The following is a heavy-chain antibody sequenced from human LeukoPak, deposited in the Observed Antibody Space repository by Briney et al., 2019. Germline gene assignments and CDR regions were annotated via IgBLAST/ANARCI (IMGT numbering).Heavy chain of an antibody. D-gene: IGHD3-10*01. CDR1: GFTFSSYA. CDR3: AKDQENYYGSGKNWFYP. V-gene: IGHV3-23*01. CDR2: ISGSGGST. Sequence: PGGSLRLSCAASGFTFSSYAMSWVRQAPGKGLEWVSAISGSGGSTYYADSVKGRFTISRDNSKKTLYLQMNSLRAEDTAVYYCAKDQENYYGSGKNWFYPWGQGTLVTVSS. J-gene: IGHJ5*02.